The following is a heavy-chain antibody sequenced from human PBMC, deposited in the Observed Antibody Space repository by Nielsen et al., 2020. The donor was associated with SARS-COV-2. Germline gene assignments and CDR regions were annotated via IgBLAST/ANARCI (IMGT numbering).Heavy chain of an antibody. D-gene: IGHD3-10*01. CDR1: GGSFSGYY. CDR2: ISHSGST. V-gene: IGHV4-34*01. Sequence: SETLSLTCAVYGGSFSGYYWSWIRQPPGKGLEWIGEISHSGSTNYNPSLKSRVTISVDTSKNQFSLKLSSVTAADTTVYYCARESVWFGELTYYYGMDVWGQGTTVTVSS. CDR3: ARESVWFGELTYYYGMDV. J-gene: IGHJ6*02.